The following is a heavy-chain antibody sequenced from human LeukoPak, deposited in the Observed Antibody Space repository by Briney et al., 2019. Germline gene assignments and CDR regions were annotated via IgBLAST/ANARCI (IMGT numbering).Heavy chain of an antibody. D-gene: IGHD2-15*01. CDR1: GYSISSGSYS. CDR3: ARGAGSTISNDAFDI. V-gene: IGHV4-30-4*07. J-gene: IGHJ3*02. Sequence: SETLSLTCTVSGYSISSGSYSWTWIRQPPGKGLEWIGYFFYTGSTYYNPSLKSRVTITLDTSKNHFSLKLSSVTAADTAVYYCARGAGSTISNDAFDIWGQGTMVTVSS. CDR2: FFYTGST.